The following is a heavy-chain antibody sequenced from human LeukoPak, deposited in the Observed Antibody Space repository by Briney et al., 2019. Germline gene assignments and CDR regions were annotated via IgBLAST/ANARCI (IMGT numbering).Heavy chain of an antibody. CDR1: GFTFSSYA. Sequence: PGGSLRLSCAASGFTFSSYAMSWVRQAPGKGLEWVSAISGSGGTTYYADSVKGRFTISRDNSKNTLYLQMNSLRAEDTAVYYCAKEVSGGLFLEWLLPPFAYWGQGTLVTVSS. D-gene: IGHD3-3*01. CDR3: AKEVSGGLFLEWLLPPFAY. V-gene: IGHV3-23*01. CDR2: ISGSGGTT. J-gene: IGHJ4*02.